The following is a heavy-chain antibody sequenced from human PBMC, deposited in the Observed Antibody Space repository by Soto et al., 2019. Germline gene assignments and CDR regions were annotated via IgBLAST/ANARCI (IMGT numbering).Heavy chain of an antibody. CDR3: AKEHDGSGYFHQYGMDV. V-gene: IGHV3-30*18. D-gene: IGHD3-22*01. CDR2: ISFDASNK. J-gene: IGHJ6*02. Sequence: QVQLVESGGGVVQPGRSLTLSCAASGFTFSTYGMHWVRQAPGKGLEWVALISFDASNKYYADSVEGRFTISRDNSKNTLFLLMDSLRAEDTAVYYCAKEHDGSGYFHQYGMDVWGQGTTVTVSS. CDR1: GFTFSTYG.